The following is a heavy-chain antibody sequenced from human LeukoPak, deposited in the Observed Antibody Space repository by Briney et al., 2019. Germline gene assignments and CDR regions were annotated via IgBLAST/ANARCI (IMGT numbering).Heavy chain of an antibody. CDR1: GFTFSNAW. J-gene: IGHJ4*02. V-gene: IGHV3-15*01. CDR2: IKSKTDGGTT. D-gene: IGHD6-19*01. CDR3: TTGSSGWSFDY. Sequence: GGSLRLSCAASGFTFSNAWMSWVRQAPGKGLEWVGRIKSKTDGGTTDYAAPVKGRFTISRDGSKNTLYLQMNSLKTEDTAVYYCTTGSSGWSFDYWGQGTLVTVSS.